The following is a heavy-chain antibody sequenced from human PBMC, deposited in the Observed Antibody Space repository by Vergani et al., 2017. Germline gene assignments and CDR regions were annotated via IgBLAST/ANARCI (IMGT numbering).Heavy chain of an antibody. V-gene: IGHV4-30-4*08. D-gene: IGHD3-9*01. CDR2: IYYSGST. CDR3: AXGAGYEIVTGHQQGYYYYGMDV. CDR1: GGSISSSSYY. Sequence: QLQLQESGPGLVKPSETLSLTCTVSGGSISSSSYYWGWIRQPPGKGLEWIGYIYYSGSTYYNPSLKSRVTISVDTSKNQFSLKLSSVTAADTAVYYCAXGAGYEIVTGHQQGYYYYGMDVWGQGTTVTVSS. J-gene: IGHJ6*02.